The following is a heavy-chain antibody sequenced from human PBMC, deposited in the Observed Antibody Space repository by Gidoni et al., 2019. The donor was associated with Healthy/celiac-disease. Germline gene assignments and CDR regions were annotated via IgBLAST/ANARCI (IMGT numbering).Heavy chain of an antibody. Sequence: QVQLVQSGAEVKKPGSSVKVSCKASGGPFSSYAISWVRQAPGQGLEWMGGIIPIFGTANYAQKFQGRVTITADESTSTAYMELSSLRSEDTAVYYCARPIRYCTNGVCYGSDRYYYYGMDVWGQGTTVTVSS. D-gene: IGHD2-8*01. CDR3: ARPIRYCTNGVCYGSDRYYYYGMDV. V-gene: IGHV1-69*01. CDR1: GGPFSSYA. CDR2: IIPIFGTA. J-gene: IGHJ6*02.